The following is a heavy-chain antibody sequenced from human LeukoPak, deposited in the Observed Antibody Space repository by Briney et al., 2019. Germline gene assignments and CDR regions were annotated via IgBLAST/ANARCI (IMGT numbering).Heavy chain of an antibody. CDR1: GFTFSSYG. CDR3: ARGYVPDAFDI. CDR2: IRYDGSIK. Sequence: GGSLRLSCAASGFTFSSYGMHWVRQAPGKGLDWVAFIRYDGSIKLYADSLKGRFTISRDNSKNTLFLQMDSLRAEDTAVYYCARGYVPDAFDIWGQGTMVTVSS. J-gene: IGHJ3*02. D-gene: IGHD2-15*01. V-gene: IGHV3-30*02.